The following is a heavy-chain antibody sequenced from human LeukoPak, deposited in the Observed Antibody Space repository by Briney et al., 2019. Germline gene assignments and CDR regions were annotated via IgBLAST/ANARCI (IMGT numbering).Heavy chain of an antibody. V-gene: IGHV3-23*01. CDR3: AKEGVSAYSSSWYGNNWFDP. CDR2: ISGSGGST. J-gene: IGHJ5*02. CDR1: GFTFSSYA. Sequence: GGSLRLSCAASGFTFSSYAMCWVRQAPGKGLEWVSAISGSGGSTYYADSVKGRFTISRDNSKNTLYLQMNSLRAEDTAVYYCAKEGVSAYSSSWYGNNWFDPWGQGTLVTVSS. D-gene: IGHD6-13*01.